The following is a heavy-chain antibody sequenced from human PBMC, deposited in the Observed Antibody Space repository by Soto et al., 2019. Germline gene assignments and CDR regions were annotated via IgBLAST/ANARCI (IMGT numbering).Heavy chain of an antibody. D-gene: IGHD6-13*01. CDR1: GFSLSNAGLG. V-gene: IGHV2-26*04. CDR3: ASTYSTSWYWFDP. J-gene: IGHJ5*02. CDR2: IFSKDEK. Sequence: QVTVKESGPVLVKPTETLTLTCTVSGFSLSNAGLGVSWIRQPPGKALEWLAHIFSKDEKSYRTSLKSRLTISKDTSKSQVVLTMTNMDPVDTATYYCASTYSTSWYWFDPWGQGTLVTVSS.